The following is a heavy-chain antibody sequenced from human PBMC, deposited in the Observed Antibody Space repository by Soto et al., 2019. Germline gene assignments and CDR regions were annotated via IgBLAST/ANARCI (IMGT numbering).Heavy chain of an antibody. CDR3: ARSGHCSPMKFTSFDI. CDR2: IGGSGET. J-gene: IGHJ3*02. D-gene: IGHD2-15*01. V-gene: IGHV3-23*01. Sequence: GGGPRLSCAASRFRFSDYVVNWVRQAPGKGLEWVATIGGSGETYYADSVKGRFTIAKDTSRNSVYLQMNSLRAEDTAVSHSARSGHCSPMKFTSFDIWGQGTTVTVSS. CDR1: RFRFSDYV.